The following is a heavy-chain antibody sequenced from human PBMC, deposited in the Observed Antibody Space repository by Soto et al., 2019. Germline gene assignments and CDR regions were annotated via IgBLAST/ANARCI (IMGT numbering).Heavy chain of an antibody. J-gene: IGHJ6*02. CDR3: ARSASGGYYYYYYGMDV. CDR2: IYHSGST. CDR1: GGSISGSNW. V-gene: IGHV4-4*02. D-gene: IGHD3-10*01. Sequence: SETLSLTCAVSGGSISGSNWWSWVRQPPGKGLEWIGEIYHSGSTNYNPALKSRVTISVDKSKNQFSLKLSSVTAADTAVYYCARSASGGYYYYYYGMDVWGQGTTVTVSS.